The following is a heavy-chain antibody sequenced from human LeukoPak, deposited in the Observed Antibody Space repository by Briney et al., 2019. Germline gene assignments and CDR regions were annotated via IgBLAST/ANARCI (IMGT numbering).Heavy chain of an antibody. D-gene: IGHD3-16*01. CDR1: GGSFSGYY. V-gene: IGHV4-34*01. Sequence: SETLSLTCAVYGGSFSGYYWSWIRQPPGKGLEWIGEINHSGSTNYNPSLKSRVTISVDTSKNQFSLKLSSVTAADTAVYYCARDMSYDYVWGTHDPWGQGTLVTVSS. J-gene: IGHJ5*02. CDR3: ARDMSYDYVWGTHDP. CDR2: INHSGST.